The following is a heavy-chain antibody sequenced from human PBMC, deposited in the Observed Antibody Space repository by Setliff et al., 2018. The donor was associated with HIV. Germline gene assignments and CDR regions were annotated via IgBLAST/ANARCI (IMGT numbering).Heavy chain of an antibody. CDR2: IKQDGSEI. V-gene: IGHV3-7*03. J-gene: IGHJ5*02. Sequence: QPSETLRLSCAASGFTFSNYWMDWVRQAPGKGLEWVATIKQDGSEIYYMDSVKGRFTISRDNARTSLFLEMRSLRDEDTAVYLCANLWELGAWGQGTLVTVSS. CDR3: ANLWELGA. CDR1: GFTFSNYW. D-gene: IGHD3-16*01.